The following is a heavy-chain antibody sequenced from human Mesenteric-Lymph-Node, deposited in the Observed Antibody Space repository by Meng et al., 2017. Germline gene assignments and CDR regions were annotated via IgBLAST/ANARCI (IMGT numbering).Heavy chain of an antibody. D-gene: IGHD2-8*02. Sequence: QVERQPWGAGLLKPSETLSLTCGVNGGSLSGAYWNWLRQPPGKGLEWIGEIIHGGSPSYNPSLKGRVTISIDTSKNQLSLMLSSVTAADTAVYYCARRPTGVDYWGQGTLVTVSS. V-gene: IGHV4-34*12. CDR3: ARRPTGVDY. CDR1: GGSLSGAY. J-gene: IGHJ4*02. CDR2: IIHGGSP.